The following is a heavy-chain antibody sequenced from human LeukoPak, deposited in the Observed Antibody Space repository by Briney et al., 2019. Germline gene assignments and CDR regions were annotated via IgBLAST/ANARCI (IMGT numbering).Heavy chain of an antibody. V-gene: IGHV1-69*13. CDR2: IIPIFGTA. Sequence: SVKVSCKASGGTFSSYAISWVRQAPVQGLEWMGGIIPIFGTANYAQKFQGRVTITADESTSTAYMELSSLRSEDTAVYYCARSWGPDYYYGMDVWGQGTTVTVSS. D-gene: IGHD1-26*01. CDR1: GGTFSSYA. CDR3: ARSWGPDYYYGMDV. J-gene: IGHJ6*02.